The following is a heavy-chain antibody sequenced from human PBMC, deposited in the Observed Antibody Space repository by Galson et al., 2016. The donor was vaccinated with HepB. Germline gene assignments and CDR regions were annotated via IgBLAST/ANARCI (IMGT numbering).Heavy chain of an antibody. Sequence: TLSLTCTVSGGYITGGGYYWSWIRQHPGKGLEWIGYIYHSGNTYYNPSLKSRVSLSVDPSKNQFSLRLTSVTAADTAVYFCARGSQVSCFDYWGQGILVSVSS. CDR3: ARGSQVSCFDY. J-gene: IGHJ4*02. CDR2: IYHSGNT. D-gene: IGHD2-2*01. CDR1: GGYITGGGYY. V-gene: IGHV4-31*03.